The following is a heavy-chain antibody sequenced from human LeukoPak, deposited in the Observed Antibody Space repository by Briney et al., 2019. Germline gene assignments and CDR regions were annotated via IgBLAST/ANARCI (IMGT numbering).Heavy chain of an antibody. D-gene: IGHD6-19*01. CDR1: GFTFSSYA. J-gene: IGHJ4*02. Sequence: GSLRLSCAASGFTFSSYAMSRGRQAPGKGLEWVSTISGSGGSTYYADSVKGRFTISRDNSKNTLYLQMNSLRAEDTAVYYCASGRGYSSAAFDYWGQGTLVTVSS. CDR3: ASGRGYSSAAFDY. V-gene: IGHV3-23*01. CDR2: ISGSGGST.